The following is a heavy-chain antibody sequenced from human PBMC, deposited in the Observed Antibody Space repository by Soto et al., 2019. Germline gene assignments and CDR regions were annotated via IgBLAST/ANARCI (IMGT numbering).Heavy chain of an antibody. CDR2: SRNKANSYTT. Sequence: EVQLVESGGGLVQPGGSLRLSCAASGFTFSDHYMDWVRQAPGKGLEWVGRSRNKANSYTTEYAASVKGRFTISRDDSNSSLYLQMNSLKTDDTAVYYCARALPPYYFACWGQGTLVTVSS. CDR1: GFTFSDHY. V-gene: IGHV3-72*01. J-gene: IGHJ4*02. CDR3: ARALPPYYFAC.